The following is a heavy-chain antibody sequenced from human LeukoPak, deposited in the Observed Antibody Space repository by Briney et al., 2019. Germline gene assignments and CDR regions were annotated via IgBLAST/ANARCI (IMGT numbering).Heavy chain of an antibody. CDR1: GYSLSSGYY. J-gene: IGHJ1*01. D-gene: IGHD3-22*01. V-gene: IGHV4-38-2*02. Sequence: SETLSLTCTVSGYSLSSGYYWGWIRQPPGKGLEWIGSIYHSGSTYYNPSLKSRVTISVDTSKNQFSLKLSSVTAADTAVYYCARGGYDSSGYAVAFQHWGQGTLVTVSS. CDR2: IYHSGST. CDR3: ARGGYDSSGYAVAFQH.